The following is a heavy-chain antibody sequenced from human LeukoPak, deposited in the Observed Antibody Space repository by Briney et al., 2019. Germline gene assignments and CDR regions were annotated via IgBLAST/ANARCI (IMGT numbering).Heavy chain of an antibody. CDR1: GFTFSSHS. V-gene: IGHV3-48*02. D-gene: IGHD5/OR15-5a*01. J-gene: IGHJ4*02. CDR2: ISDSGNTM. Sequence: GGSLRLSCAASGFTFSSHSMNWVRQAPGGGLEWVSFISDSGNTMYYADSVKGRFTISRDNAKNSLFLQMDSVGDEDSAVYYCARCLRHPKFYFDYWGQGTLVTVSS. CDR3: ARCLRHPKFYFDY.